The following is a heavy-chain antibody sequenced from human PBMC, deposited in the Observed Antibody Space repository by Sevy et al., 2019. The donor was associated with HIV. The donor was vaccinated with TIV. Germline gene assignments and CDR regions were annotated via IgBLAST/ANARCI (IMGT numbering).Heavy chain of an antibody. CDR1: GGSISSGTYY. Sequence: SETLSLTCTVSGGSISSGTYYWSWIRQPAGKGLEWIGRTYTSGITNYNPSLKSQVTMTLETSKNQFSLTLSSVTAADTAVYYCARYYYGSGKYYFDYWGQGTLVTVSS. J-gene: IGHJ4*02. CDR3: ARYYYGSGKYYFDY. V-gene: IGHV4-61*02. D-gene: IGHD3-10*01. CDR2: TYTSGIT.